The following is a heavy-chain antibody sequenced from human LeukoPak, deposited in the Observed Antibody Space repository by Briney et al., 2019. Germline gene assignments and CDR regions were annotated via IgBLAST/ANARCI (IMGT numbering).Heavy chain of an antibody. Sequence: GGSLRLSCAASGFAFSTYSMNWVRQAPGKGLEWVSYITSTSATKYYADSVKGRFTVSRDNAKSSLFLQMNSLRDEDTAVYYCGRDEGGLDCWGQGTLVTVSS. V-gene: IGHV3-48*02. D-gene: IGHD1-26*01. CDR3: GRDEGGLDC. CDR2: ITSTSATK. CDR1: GFAFSTYS. J-gene: IGHJ4*02.